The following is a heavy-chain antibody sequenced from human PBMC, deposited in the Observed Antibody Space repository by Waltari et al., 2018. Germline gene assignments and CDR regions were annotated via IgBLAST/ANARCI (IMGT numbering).Heavy chain of an antibody. CDR1: GFTFSSYA. CDR3: AKGGGSYYYYYMDV. CDR2: ISGSGGST. V-gene: IGHV3-23*01. J-gene: IGHJ6*03. Sequence: EVQLLESGGGLVQPGGSLRLSCAASGFTFSSYAMSWVRQAPGKGLEWVSAISGSGGSTYYADSVKGRFTISRDNSEITLYLQMNSLRAEDTAVYYCAKGGGSYYYYYMDVWGKGTTVTVSS. D-gene: IGHD1-26*01.